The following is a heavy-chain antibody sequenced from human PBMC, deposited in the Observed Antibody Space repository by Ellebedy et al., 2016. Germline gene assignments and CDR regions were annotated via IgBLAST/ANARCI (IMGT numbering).Heavy chain of an antibody. V-gene: IGHV3-74*01. CDR3: AKTFGGSLYDASDI. CDR1: GFTFSSYG. CDR2: IWGDGSST. J-gene: IGHJ3*02. D-gene: IGHD1-26*01. Sequence: GESLKISCAASGFTFSSYGMHWVRQGPGKGLVWVSRIWGDGSSTSYADSVKGRFTISRDNSNNTLYLQMNSLRAEDTGVYYCAKTFGGSLYDASDIWGQGTMVTVSS.